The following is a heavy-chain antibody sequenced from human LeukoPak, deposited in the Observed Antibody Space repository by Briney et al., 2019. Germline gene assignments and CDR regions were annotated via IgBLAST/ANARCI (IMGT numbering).Heavy chain of an antibody. D-gene: IGHD1-26*01. CDR3: ARVSGSGSYSFDY. CDR1: GFTFSSYW. J-gene: IGHJ4*02. CDR2: ISSDGSRT. Sequence: GGSLRLSCAASGFTFSSYWMYWVRQAPGKGLVWVSRISSDGSRTAYADSVKGRFIISRDNAKNTLYLQMNSLRAEDTAVYYCARVSGSGSYSFDYWGQGTLVTVSS. V-gene: IGHV3-74*01.